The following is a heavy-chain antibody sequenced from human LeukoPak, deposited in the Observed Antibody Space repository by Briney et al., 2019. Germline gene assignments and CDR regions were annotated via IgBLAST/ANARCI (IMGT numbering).Heavy chain of an antibody. CDR3: ARVGKDIVVVPAAIAAAVYYFDY. V-gene: IGHV4-34*01. Sequence: KPSETLSLTCAVYGVSFSGYYWSWIRQPPGKGLEWLGEINHSGSTNYNPSLKSRVTISVDTSKNQFSLKLSSVTAADTAVYYCARVGKDIVVVPAAIAAAVYYFDYWGQGTLVTVSS. D-gene: IGHD2-2*02. J-gene: IGHJ4*02. CDR2: INHSGST. CDR1: GVSFSGYY.